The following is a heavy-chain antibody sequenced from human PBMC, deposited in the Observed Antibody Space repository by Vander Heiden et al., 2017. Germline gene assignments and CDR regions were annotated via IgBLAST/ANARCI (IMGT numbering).Heavy chain of an antibody. Sequence: EVQLLDSGGGLVKPGGSLRLSLAASGFTFSDYNMNWVRQDPGKGLEWVSVVSTTSSYIYYADSVKGRFTISRDNARTSLYLQMNSLRAEDTAVYFCARDLTPNYSTGWYNYGMDVGGQGTTGTVS. CDR2: VSTTSSYI. CDR3: ARDLTPNYSTGWYNYGMDV. D-gene: IGHD6-19*01. V-gene: IGHV3-21*01. CDR1: GFTFSDYN. J-gene: IGHJ6*02.